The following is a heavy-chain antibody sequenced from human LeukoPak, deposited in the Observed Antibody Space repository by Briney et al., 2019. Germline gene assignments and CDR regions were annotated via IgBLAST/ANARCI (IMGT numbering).Heavy chain of an antibody. J-gene: IGHJ6*03. CDR3: AKGGTGDYDFWSGYGLDYYYYMDV. D-gene: IGHD3-3*01. CDR2: ISGSGGST. CDR1: GFTFSSYG. Sequence: GGTLRLSCAASGFTFSSYGMSWVRQAPGKGLEWVSAISGSGGSTYYADSVKGRFTISRDNSKNTLYLQMNSLRAEDTAVYYCAKGGTGDYDFWSGYGLDYYYYMDVWGKGTTVTVSS. V-gene: IGHV3-23*01.